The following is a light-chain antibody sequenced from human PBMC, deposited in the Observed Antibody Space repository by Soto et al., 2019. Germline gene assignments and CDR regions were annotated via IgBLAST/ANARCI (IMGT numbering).Light chain of an antibody. CDR1: QSITSRY. Sequence: EIVLTQSPGTLSLSPGERATLSCRASQSITSRYLAWYQQKPGQAPRLLIYGVSGRATGIPDRFSGSGSGTDFTLTISRLKPEDLTVYYCHQYGYSPPWTFGQGTKVEIK. CDR2: GVS. V-gene: IGKV3-20*01. J-gene: IGKJ1*01. CDR3: HQYGYSPPWT.